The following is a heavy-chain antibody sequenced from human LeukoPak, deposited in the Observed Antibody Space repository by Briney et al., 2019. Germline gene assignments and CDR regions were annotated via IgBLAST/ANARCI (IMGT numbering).Heavy chain of an antibody. CDR1: GFTFSSYA. CDR2: ISWNSGSI. V-gene: IGHV3-9*01. D-gene: IGHD2-2*01. Sequence: PGGSLRLSCAASGFTFSSYAMSWVRQAPGKGLEWVSGISWNSGSIGYADSVKGRFTISRDNAKNSLYLQMNSLRAEDTAVYYCASAGIVVVPAVLPDWGQGTLVTVSS. J-gene: IGHJ4*02. CDR3: ASAGIVVVPAVLPD.